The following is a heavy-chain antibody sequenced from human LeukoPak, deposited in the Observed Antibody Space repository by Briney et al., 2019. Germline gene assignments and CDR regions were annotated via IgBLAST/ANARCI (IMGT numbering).Heavy chain of an antibody. CDR3: ARGRGYCSSSSCFDFDY. J-gene: IGHJ4*02. Sequence: GESLKISCTGSGYSFTNYWIAWVRQMPGKGLEWMGIIYPGDSETTYSPSCQGQVTISADKSITTTYLQWSSLKASDTAMYYCARGRGYCSSSSCFDFDYWGQGTLVTVSS. CDR2: IYPGDSET. V-gene: IGHV5-51*01. D-gene: IGHD2-2*01. CDR1: GYSFTNYW.